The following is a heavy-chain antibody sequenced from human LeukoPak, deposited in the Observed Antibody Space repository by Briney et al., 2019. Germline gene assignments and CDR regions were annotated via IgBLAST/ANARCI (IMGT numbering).Heavy chain of an antibody. D-gene: IGHD2-15*01. V-gene: IGHV4-61*08. CDR1: GGSISSGGYY. J-gene: IGHJ4*02. Sequence: PSETLSLTCTVSGGSISSGGYYWSWIRQHPGKGLEWIGYIYYSGSTNYNPSLKSRVTISVDTSKDQFSLKLSSVTAADTAVYYCARLPPDCSGGSCYSGGFDYWGQGTLVTVSS. CDR2: IYYSGST. CDR3: ARLPPDCSGGSCYSGGFDY.